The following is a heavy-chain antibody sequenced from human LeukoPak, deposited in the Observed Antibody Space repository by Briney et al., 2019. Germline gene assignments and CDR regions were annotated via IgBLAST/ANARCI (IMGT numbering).Heavy chain of an antibody. Sequence: GGSLRLSCAASGFTVSSNYMSWVRQAPGKGLEWVSVIYSGGSTYYADSVKGRFTISRDNSKNTLYLQMNSLRAEDTAVYYCARDPRYTDSSGLGDAFDIWGQGTMVTVSS. CDR3: ARDPRYTDSSGLGDAFDI. D-gene: IGHD3-22*01. J-gene: IGHJ3*02. V-gene: IGHV3-66*01. CDR2: IYSGGST. CDR1: GFTVSSNY.